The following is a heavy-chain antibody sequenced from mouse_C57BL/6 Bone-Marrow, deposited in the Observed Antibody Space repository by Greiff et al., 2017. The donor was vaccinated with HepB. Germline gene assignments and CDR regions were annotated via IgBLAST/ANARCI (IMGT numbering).Heavy chain of an antibody. D-gene: IGHD2-1*01. V-gene: IGHV1-50*01. CDR2: IDPSDSYT. Sequence: VKLQQPGAELVKPGASVKLSCKASGYTFTSYWMQWVKQRPGQGLEWIGEIDPSDSYTNYNQKFKGKATLTVDTSSSTAYMQLSSLTSEDSAVYYCARSTIPSYWYFDVWGTGTTVTVSS. CDR3: ARSTIPSYWYFDV. J-gene: IGHJ1*03. CDR1: GYTFTSYW.